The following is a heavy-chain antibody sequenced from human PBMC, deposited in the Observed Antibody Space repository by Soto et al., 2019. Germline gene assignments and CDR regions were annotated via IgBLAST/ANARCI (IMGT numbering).Heavy chain of an antibody. CDR2: IYFSGYT. CDR1: GGSMSPYY. CDR3: TRGGDPYKPGH. V-gene: IGHV4-59*01. J-gene: IGHJ4*02. Sequence: SETLSLTCTVSGGSMSPYYWSWIRQTPGKGLEWTAYIYFSGYTNYSPSLKSRVTISVDTSKNQFSLKLTSVNTADTAIYYCTRGGDPYKPGHWGQGTLVTVSS. D-gene: IGHD2-21*01.